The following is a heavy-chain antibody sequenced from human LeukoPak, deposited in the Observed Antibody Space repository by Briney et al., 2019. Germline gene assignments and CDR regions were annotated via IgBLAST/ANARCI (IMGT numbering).Heavy chain of an antibody. D-gene: IGHD1-1*01. CDR3: ARASPPDERFDY. CDR1: GGSISSYY. V-gene: IGHV4-59*01. Sequence: SETLSLTCTVSGGSISSYYWSWIRQPPGKGLEWIGYIYYSGSTNYNPSLKSRVTISVGTSKNQFSLKLSSVTAADTAVYYCARASPPDERFDYWGQGTLVTVSS. CDR2: IYYSGST. J-gene: IGHJ4*02.